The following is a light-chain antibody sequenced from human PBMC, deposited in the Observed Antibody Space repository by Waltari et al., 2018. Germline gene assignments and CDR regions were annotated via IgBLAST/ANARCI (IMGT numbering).Light chain of an antibody. Sequence: SPLPQPDSVSGSPGQSITLSCSGLSCASGGCEYVSWYQQHPGKAPKVIIYDVNNRPSGVSNRFSGSKSGSSASLTISGLQAEDEADYYCSSFTSSTTGIFGGGTKVTVL. J-gene: IGLJ2*01. CDR3: SSFTSSTTGI. CDR2: DVN. V-gene: IGLV2-14*03. CDR1: SCASGGCEY.